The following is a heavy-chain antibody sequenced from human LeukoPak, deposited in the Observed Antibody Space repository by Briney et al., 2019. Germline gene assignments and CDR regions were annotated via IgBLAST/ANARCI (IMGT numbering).Heavy chain of an antibody. CDR1: GFTFSSYE. CDR2: MSSGGGTI. V-gene: IGHV3-48*03. CDR3: ARGDYYDSSGYTGKVRGFDY. D-gene: IGHD3-22*01. Sequence: GGSLRLSCAASGFTFSSYEMNWVRQAPGKGLEWVSYMSSGGGTIYYADSVKGRFTISRDNSKNTLYLQMNSLRAEDTAVYYCARGDYYDSSGYTGKVRGFDYWGQGTLVTVSS. J-gene: IGHJ4*02.